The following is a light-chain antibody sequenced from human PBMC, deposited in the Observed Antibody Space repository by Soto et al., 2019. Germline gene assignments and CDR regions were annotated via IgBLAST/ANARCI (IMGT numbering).Light chain of an antibody. CDR1: SGHSNYA. CDR3: QTWGTGTPGV. CDR2: LNSDGSH. J-gene: IGLJ3*02. Sequence: QSVLTQSPSASASLGASVKLTCTLSSGHSNYAIAWHQQQPEKGPRYLMKLNSDGSHSKGDGIPDRFSGSSSGAERYLTSSSLQSEDEADYYCQTWGTGTPGVCGGGTKVTVL. V-gene: IGLV4-69*01.